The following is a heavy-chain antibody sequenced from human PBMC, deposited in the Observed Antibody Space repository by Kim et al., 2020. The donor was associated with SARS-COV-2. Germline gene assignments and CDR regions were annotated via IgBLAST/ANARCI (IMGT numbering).Heavy chain of an antibody. J-gene: IGHJ6*03. V-gene: IGHV1-3*01. Sequence: ASVKVSCKASGYTFTSYAMHWVRQAPGQRLEWMGWINAGNGNTKYSQKFQGRVTITRDTSASTAYMELSSLRSEDTAVYYCARASYYDIFRYYYYYMDVWGKGTTVTVSS. CDR1: GYTFTSYA. CDR2: INAGNGNT. CDR3: ARASYYDIFRYYYYYMDV. D-gene: IGHD3-9*01.